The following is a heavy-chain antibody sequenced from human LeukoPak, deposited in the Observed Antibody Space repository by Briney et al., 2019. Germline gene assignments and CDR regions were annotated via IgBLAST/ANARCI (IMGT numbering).Heavy chain of an antibody. J-gene: IGHJ6*02. Sequence: PSETLSLTCTVSGGSISSYYWSWIRQPPGKGLEWIGYIYYSGSTNYNPSLKSRVTISVDTSKNQFSLKLSSVTAADTAVYYCARHETTVVTSYYYGMDVWGQGTTVTVSS. CDR2: IYYSGST. V-gene: IGHV4-59*08. D-gene: IGHD4-23*01. CDR1: GGSISSYY. CDR3: ARHETTVVTSYYYGMDV.